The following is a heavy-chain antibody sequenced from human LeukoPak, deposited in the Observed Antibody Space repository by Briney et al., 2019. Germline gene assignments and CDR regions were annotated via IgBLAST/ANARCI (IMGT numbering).Heavy chain of an antibody. CDR3: AKVSRFAVVPAAMLDY. J-gene: IGHJ4*02. CDR2: FSGSGNIT. Sequence: PGGSLRLSCAASGFTFRIYAMSGVRQAPGKGLECVSAFSGSGNITYYADSVKGRFTMSRDNFKNTLYLQMNSLRAEDTAVYYCAKVSRFAVVPAAMLDYWGQGIQVTVSS. D-gene: IGHD2-2*01. V-gene: IGHV3-23*01. CDR1: GFTFRIYA.